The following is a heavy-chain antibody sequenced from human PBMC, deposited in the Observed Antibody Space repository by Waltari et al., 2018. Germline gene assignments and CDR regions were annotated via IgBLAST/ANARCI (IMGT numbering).Heavy chain of an antibody. J-gene: IGHJ5*02. D-gene: IGHD1-26*01. Sequence: QVQLQESGPGLLKPSETLSLTCAVSGYSIRSGYYWGWIRQPPEEGLEWIGSMYHSGNTYYNPSLKSRVTMSLDTSKNQFSLKLSSVTAADTAVYYCARVHSVSYAQASWFDPWGQGTLVTVSS. CDR1: GYSIRSGYY. V-gene: IGHV4-38-2*01. CDR3: ARVHSVSYAQASWFDP. CDR2: MYHSGNT.